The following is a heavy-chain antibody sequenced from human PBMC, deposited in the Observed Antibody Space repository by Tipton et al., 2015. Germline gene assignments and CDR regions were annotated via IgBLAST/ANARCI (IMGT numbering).Heavy chain of an antibody. Sequence: TLSLTCTVSGGSIRRSSYYWGWIRQPPGKGLEWIGSIYYSGSTYYNPSLKSRVTISVDTSKNQFSLKLSSVTAADTAVYYCAGDTWVFDYWGQGTLVTVSS. CDR1: GGSIRRSSYY. D-gene: IGHD5-18*01. J-gene: IGHJ4*02. CDR2: IYYSGST. CDR3: AGDTWVFDY. V-gene: IGHV4-39*01.